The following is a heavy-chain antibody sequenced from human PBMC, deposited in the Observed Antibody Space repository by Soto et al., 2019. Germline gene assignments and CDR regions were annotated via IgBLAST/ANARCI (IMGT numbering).Heavy chain of an antibody. Sequence: GGSLRLSCAASGFTFSSYGMHWVRQAPGKGLEWVAVISYDGSNKYYADSVKGRFTISRDNSKNTLYLQMNSLRAEDTAVYYCAKDSPIRYQLRYYFDYWGQGTLVTVSS. J-gene: IGHJ4*02. D-gene: IGHD2-2*01. CDR1: GFTFSSYG. CDR2: ISYDGSNK. V-gene: IGHV3-30*18. CDR3: AKDSPIRYQLRYYFDY.